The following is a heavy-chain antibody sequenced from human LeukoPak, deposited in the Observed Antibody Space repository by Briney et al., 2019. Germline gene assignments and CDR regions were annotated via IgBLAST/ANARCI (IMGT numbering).Heavy chain of an antibody. D-gene: IGHD6-13*01. J-gene: IGHJ5*02. CDR3: ARGNSRRVWFDP. V-gene: IGHV4-34*01. CDR1: GGSFSGYY. Sequence: PSETLSPTCAVYGGSFSGYYWSWIRQPPGKGLEWIGEINHSGSTNYNPSLKSRVTISVDRSKNQFSLKLSSVTAADTAVYYCARGNSRRVWFDPWGQGTLVTVSS. CDR2: INHSGST.